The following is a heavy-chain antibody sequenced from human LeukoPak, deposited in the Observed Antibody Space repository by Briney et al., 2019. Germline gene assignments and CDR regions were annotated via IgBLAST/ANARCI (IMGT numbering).Heavy chain of an antibody. CDR1: GLTFSSYG. CDR3: AKGPPHYDSSGYYHWDLDY. D-gene: IGHD3-22*01. J-gene: IGHJ4*02. Sequence: GGTLRLSCAVSGLTFSSYGMNWVRQAPRKGLEWVSGLSGSSGSTDYADSVRGRFTMSRDNSKNTLFLQMNSLRAEDTAVYYCAKGPPHYDSSGYYHWDLDYWGQGTLVTVSS. V-gene: IGHV3-23*01. CDR2: LSGSSGST.